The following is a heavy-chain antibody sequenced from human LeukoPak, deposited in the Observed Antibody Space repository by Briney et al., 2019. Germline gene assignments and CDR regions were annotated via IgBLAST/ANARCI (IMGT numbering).Heavy chain of an antibody. CDR2: ISGSGGST. V-gene: IGHV3-23*01. J-gene: IGHJ4*02. CDR3: ANRGIQSPYYYFDY. Sequence: AGGSLRLSCAASGFTFSSYAMSWVRQAPGKGLEWVSAISGSGGSTYYADSVKGRFTISRDNSKNTLYLQMNSLRAEDTAVYYCANRGIQSPYYYFDYWGQGTLVTVSS. D-gene: IGHD6-13*01. CDR1: GFTFSSYA.